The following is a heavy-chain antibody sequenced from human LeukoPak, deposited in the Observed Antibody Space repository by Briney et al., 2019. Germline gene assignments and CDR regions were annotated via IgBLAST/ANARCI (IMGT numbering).Heavy chain of an antibody. J-gene: IGHJ3*02. CDR2: INTDGSST. CDR1: GFTFSSYW. Sequence: GGSLRLSCAASGFTFSSYWMHWVRQAPGKGLVWVSRINTDGSSTSYADSVKGRFTISRDNAKNTLYLQMNSLRAEDTAVYYCARDNGDLAYCGGDCGDAFDIWGQGTMVTVSS. CDR3: ARDNGDLAYCGGDCGDAFDI. D-gene: IGHD2-21*02. V-gene: IGHV3-74*01.